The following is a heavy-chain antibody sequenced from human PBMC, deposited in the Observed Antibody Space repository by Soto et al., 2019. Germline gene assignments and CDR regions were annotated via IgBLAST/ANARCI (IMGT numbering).Heavy chain of an antibody. D-gene: IGHD2-8*01. CDR1: GFSFSRYS. J-gene: IGHJ4*02. CDR2: VSVSFGST. CDR3: ASRSATVLSLTY. V-gene: IGHV3-23*01. Sequence: PGGSLRLSDLASGFSFSRYSMNLVLPAPGKGLEWVSIVSVSFGSTSYAGSVQGRFTVSRDNPKNTLYLQMNSLRAEATAVYYCASRSATVLSLTYWGPGTQITVSS.